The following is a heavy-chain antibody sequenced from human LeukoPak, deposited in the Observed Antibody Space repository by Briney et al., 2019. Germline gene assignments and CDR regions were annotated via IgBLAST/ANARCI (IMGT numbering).Heavy chain of an antibody. CDR2: ISYDGSNK. CDR3: ARAGKDTSGYYDY. Sequence: GGSLRLSCAASGFTFSSYAMHWVRQAPGKGLEWVAVISYDGSNKYYADSVKGRFTISRDNAKNSLYLQMNSLRVEDTAVYYCARAGKDTSGYYDYWGQGTLVTVSS. CDR1: GFTFSSYA. D-gene: IGHD3-22*01. V-gene: IGHV3-30-3*01. J-gene: IGHJ4*02.